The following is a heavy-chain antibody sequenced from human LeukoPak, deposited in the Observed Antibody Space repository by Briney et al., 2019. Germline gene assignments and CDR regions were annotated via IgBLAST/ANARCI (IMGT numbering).Heavy chain of an antibody. V-gene: IGHV3-66*01. J-gene: IGHJ4*02. CDR2: IYSGGST. Sequence: GGSLRLSCAASGFTVSSNYMNWVRQAPGKGLEWVSVIYSGGSTYYADSVKGRLTISRDNSKNTLYLQMNSLRAEDTAVYYCARDTGYVTVKGFDYWGQGTLVTVSS. CDR3: ARDTGYVTVKGFDY. CDR1: GFTVSSNY. D-gene: IGHD3-16*02.